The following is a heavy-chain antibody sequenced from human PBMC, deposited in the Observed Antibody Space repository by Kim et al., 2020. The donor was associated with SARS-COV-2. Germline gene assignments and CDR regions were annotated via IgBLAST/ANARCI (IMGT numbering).Heavy chain of an antibody. J-gene: IGHJ4*02. D-gene: IGHD3-9*01. CDR2: GTT. Sequence: GTTDYAAPVKGRFTISRDDSKNTLYLQMNSLKTEDTAVYYCTTVYDIFDYWGQGTLVTVSS. CDR3: TTVYDIFDY. V-gene: IGHV3-15*01.